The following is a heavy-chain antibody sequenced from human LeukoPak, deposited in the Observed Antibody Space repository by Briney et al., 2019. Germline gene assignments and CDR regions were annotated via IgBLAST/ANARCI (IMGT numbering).Heavy chain of an antibody. D-gene: IGHD2-15*01. J-gene: IGHJ4*02. CDR3: AGVARVAAFTHFDY. CDR2: IYSGGST. CDR1: GFTVSSKY. Sequence: GGSLRLSCAASGFTVSSKYMSWVRQAPGKGLEWVSVIYSGGSTNYADSVKGRFTISRDNSNNTLYLQMNSLRAEDTAVYYCAGVARVAAFTHFDYWGQGTLVTVSS. V-gene: IGHV3-66*01.